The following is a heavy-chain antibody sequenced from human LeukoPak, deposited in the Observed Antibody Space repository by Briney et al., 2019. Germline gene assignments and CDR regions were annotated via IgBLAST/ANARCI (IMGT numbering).Heavy chain of an antibody. D-gene: IGHD3-22*01. V-gene: IGHV4-31*11. CDR1: GGSFSGYY. Sequence: SETLSLTCAVYGGSFSGYYWSWIRQHPGKGLEWIGYIYYSGSTYYNPSLKSRVTISVDTSKNQFSLKLSSVTAADTAVYYCARGPTNYYDSSGGYYGMDVWGQGTTVTVSS. CDR2: IYYSGST. J-gene: IGHJ6*02. CDR3: ARGPTNYYDSSGGYYGMDV.